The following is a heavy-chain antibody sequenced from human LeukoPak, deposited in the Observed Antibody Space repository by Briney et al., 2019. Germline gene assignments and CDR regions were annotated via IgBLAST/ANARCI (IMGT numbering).Heavy chain of an antibody. V-gene: IGHV3-23*01. CDR1: GFTFSSHW. J-gene: IGHJ4*02. Sequence: GGSLRLSCAASGFTFSSHWMSWVRQAPGKGLEWVSAISGSGGSTYYADSVKGRFTISRDNSKNTLYLQMNSLRAEDTAVYYCAKRRPYYGSGSYLDYWGQGTLVTVSS. CDR2: ISGSGGST. D-gene: IGHD3-10*01. CDR3: AKRRPYYGSGSYLDY.